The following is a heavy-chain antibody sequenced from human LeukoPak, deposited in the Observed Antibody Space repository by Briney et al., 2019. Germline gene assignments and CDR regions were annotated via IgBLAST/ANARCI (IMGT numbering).Heavy chain of an antibody. V-gene: IGHV3-48*03. CDR1: GFTFSSYE. Sequence: GGSLRLSCAASGFTFSSYEMNWVRRAPGKGLEWVSYISSSGSTIYYADSVKGRFTISRDNAKNSLYLQMNSLRAEDTAVYYCARGISSSWAIDYWGQGTLVTVSS. D-gene: IGHD6-13*01. J-gene: IGHJ4*02. CDR3: ARGISSSWAIDY. CDR2: ISSSGSTI.